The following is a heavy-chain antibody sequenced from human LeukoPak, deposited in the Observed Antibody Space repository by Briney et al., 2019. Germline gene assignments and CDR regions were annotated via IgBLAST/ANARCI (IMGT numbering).Heavy chain of an antibody. CDR1: GYTFTGYY. D-gene: IGHD6-19*01. CDR2: INPNSGGT. V-gene: IGHV1-2*06. Sequence: ASVKVSCKASGYTFTGYYMHWVRQAPGQGLEWMARINPNSGGTNYAQKFQGRVTMTRDTSISTAYMELSRLISDDTAVYYCARDLGAVAAGDYWGQGTLVTVSS. CDR3: ARDLGAVAAGDY. J-gene: IGHJ4*02.